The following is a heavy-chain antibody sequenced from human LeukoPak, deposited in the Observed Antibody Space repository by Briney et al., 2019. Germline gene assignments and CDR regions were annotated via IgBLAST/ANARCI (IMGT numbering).Heavy chain of an antibody. CDR1: GFPFRSYS. D-gene: IGHD1-7*01. CDR2: ISTTSTYV. CDR3: ARDTYNWNYGYDY. Sequence: GGSLRLSCAASGFPFRSYSMNWVRQAPGKGLEWVSSISTTSTYVYYVDSVKGRFTISRDNVKNSLYLQMNSLRAEDTAVYYCARDTYNWNYGYDYWGQGTLVTVSS. V-gene: IGHV3-21*01. J-gene: IGHJ4*02.